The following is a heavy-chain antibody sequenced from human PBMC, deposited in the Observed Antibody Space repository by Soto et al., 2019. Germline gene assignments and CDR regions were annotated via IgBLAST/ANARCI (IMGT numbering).Heavy chain of an antibody. J-gene: IGHJ3*02. Sequence: QLQLQESGPGLVKPSETLSLTCTVSGGSISSSSYYWGWIRQPPGKGLEWIGSIYYSGSTYYNPSLKSRVTISVDTSKNQFSLKLSSVTAADTAVYYCARHEGEWYPQFSRELFTPQPGAFDIWGQGTMVTVSS. CDR1: GGSISSSSYY. D-gene: IGHD3-16*01. CDR2: IYYSGST. CDR3: ARHEGEWYPQFSRELFTPQPGAFDI. V-gene: IGHV4-39*01.